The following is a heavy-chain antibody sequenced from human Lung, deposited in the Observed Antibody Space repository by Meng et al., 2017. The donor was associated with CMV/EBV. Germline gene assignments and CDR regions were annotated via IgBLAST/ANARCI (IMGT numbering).Heavy chain of an antibody. Sequence: LSLTGAVSGFSGSGIHWVRQASGKGLEWVGHSRSKDFSYATEFAASVKGRFTISRDESKNTAHLQMNSLKTEDTAVYYCTKDWSHAMDVWGQGTTVTVSS. J-gene: IGHJ6*02. CDR1: GFSGSG. D-gene: IGHD1-1*01. V-gene: IGHV3-73*01. CDR2: SRSKDFSYAT. CDR3: TKDWSHAMDV.